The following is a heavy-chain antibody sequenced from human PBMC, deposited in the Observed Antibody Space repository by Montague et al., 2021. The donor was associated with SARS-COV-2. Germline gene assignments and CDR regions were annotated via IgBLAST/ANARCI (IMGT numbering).Heavy chain of an antibody. J-gene: IGHJ4*02. D-gene: IGHD3-22*01. CDR1: GGSISSGTHY. Sequence: SETLSLTCTVSGGSISSGTHYWSWIRQPPGKGLEWIGYIDYSGSTKYNPSLKSRVTISVDTSKNQFSLKLNSVTAADTAVYYCARELGYDSSGYYAYFDYWGQGTLVTVSS. CDR3: ARELGYDSSGYYAYFDY. CDR2: IDYSGST. V-gene: IGHV4-61*01.